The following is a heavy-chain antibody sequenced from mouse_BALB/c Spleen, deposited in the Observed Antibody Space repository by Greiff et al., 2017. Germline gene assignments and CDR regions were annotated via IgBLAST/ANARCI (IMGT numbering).Heavy chain of an antibody. CDR1: GYSITSGYS. D-gene: IGHD2-2*01. V-gene: IGHV3-1*02. Sequence: EVKLQESGPDLVKPSQSLSLTCTVTGYSITSGYSWHWLRQFPGNKLEWMGYIHYSGSTNYNPSLKSRISITRDTSKNQFFLQLNSVTTEDTATYYCAIKENSYGYDGGSAWFAYWGQGTLVTVSA. CDR2: IHYSGST. J-gene: IGHJ3*01. CDR3: AIKENSYGYDGGSAWFAY.